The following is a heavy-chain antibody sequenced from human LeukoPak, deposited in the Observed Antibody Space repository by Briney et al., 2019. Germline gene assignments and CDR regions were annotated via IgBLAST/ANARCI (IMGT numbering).Heavy chain of an antibody. J-gene: IGHJ6*04. CDR2: MSGSGGST. CDR3: AELGITMIGGV. Sequence: GGSLRLSCAASGFTFSIYGMSWVRQAPGRGLEWVSAMSGSGGSTYYADSVKGRFTISRDNSKNTLYLQMNSLRAEDTAVYYCAELGITMIGGVWGKGTTVTISS. V-gene: IGHV3-23*01. D-gene: IGHD3-10*02. CDR1: GFTFSIYG.